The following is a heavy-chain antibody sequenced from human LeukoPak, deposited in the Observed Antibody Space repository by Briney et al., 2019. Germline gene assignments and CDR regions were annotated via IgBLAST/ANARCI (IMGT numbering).Heavy chain of an antibody. Sequence: ASVKVSCKASGYTFTSSALNWVRQAPGQGLEWMGWINTNTGNPTYAQGFTGRFVFSLDTSVSTAYLQISSLKAEDTAVYYCATDLKKGDSGCFDYWGQGTLSPSPQ. CDR2: INTNTGNP. D-gene: IGHD6-19*01. CDR1: GYTFTSSA. CDR3: ATDLKKGDSGCFDY. V-gene: IGHV7-4-1*02. J-gene: IGHJ4*02.